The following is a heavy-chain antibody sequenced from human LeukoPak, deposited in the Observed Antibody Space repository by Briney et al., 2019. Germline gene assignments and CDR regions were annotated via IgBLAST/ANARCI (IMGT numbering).Heavy chain of an antibody. J-gene: IGHJ5*02. CDR1: GGSFSGYY. CDR2: INHCGST. Sequence: SEALSLTCAVYGGSFSGYYWSWIRQPPGKGLEGIGGINHCGSTNYSASLKSRVTISVDTSKNQFSLRLSSVTAADTVMYHCAPRGDIEHSYGYGKWFDPWGQGTRVTVSS. V-gene: IGHV4-34*01. D-gene: IGHD5-18*01. CDR3: APRGDIEHSYGYGKWFDP.